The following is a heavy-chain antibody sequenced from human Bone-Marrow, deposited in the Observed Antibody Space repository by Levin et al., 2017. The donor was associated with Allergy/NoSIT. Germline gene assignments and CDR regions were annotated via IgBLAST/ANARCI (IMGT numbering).Heavy chain of an antibody. CDR2: INPNSGHT. D-gene: IGHD3-22*01. CDR1: GYTFTSYN. Sequence: AASVKVSCKTSGYTFTSYNVYWVRQAPGQGLEYMGYINPNSGHTGFAQKFQGRLTMTRNSSITTAYMELSGLRSEDTAIYYCARGDCYSGSCYGPDWFDPWGQGTQVTVSS. CDR3: ARGDCYSGSCYGPDWFDP. V-gene: IGHV1-8*01. J-gene: IGHJ5*02.